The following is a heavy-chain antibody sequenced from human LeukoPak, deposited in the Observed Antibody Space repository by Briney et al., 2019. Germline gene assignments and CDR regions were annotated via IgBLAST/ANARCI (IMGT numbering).Heavy chain of an antibody. CDR3: AGVSSSRIDY. Sequence: SETLSLTCTVSGGSISSYYRSWIRQPAGKGLEWIGRIYTSGSTNYNPSLKSRVTMSVDTSKNQFSLKLSSVTAADTAVYCCAGVSSSRIDYWGQGTLVTVSS. J-gene: IGHJ4*02. D-gene: IGHD6-6*01. CDR2: IYTSGST. V-gene: IGHV4-4*07. CDR1: GGSISSYY.